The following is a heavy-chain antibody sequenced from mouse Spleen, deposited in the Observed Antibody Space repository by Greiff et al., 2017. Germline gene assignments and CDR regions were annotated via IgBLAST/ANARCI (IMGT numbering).Heavy chain of an antibody. CDR3: ARYGVYYDYAAYAMDY. J-gene: IGHJ4*01. D-gene: IGHD2-4*01. CDR2: INPNNGGT. CDR1: GYTFTDYY. V-gene: IGHV1-26*01. Sequence: EVQLQQSGPELVKPGASVKISCKASGYTFTDYYMNWVKQSHGKSLEWIGDINPNNGGTSYNQKFKGKATLTVDKSSSTAYMELRSLTSEDSAVYYCARYGVYYDYAAYAMDYWGQGTSVTVSS.